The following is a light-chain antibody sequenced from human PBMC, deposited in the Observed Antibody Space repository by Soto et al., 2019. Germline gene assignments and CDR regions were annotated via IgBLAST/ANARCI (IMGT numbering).Light chain of an antibody. CDR2: DAS. CDR1: QSVSSY. V-gene: IGKV3-11*01. J-gene: IGKJ1*01. CDR3: QQRSNWPPGT. Sequence: EIVLTQSPATLSLSPGERATLSCRASQSVSSYLAWYQQKPGQAPRLLIHDASIRATGIPARFSGSGSGTDFTLTISSLEPEDFAVYYCQQRSNWPPGTFDQGTKVEIK.